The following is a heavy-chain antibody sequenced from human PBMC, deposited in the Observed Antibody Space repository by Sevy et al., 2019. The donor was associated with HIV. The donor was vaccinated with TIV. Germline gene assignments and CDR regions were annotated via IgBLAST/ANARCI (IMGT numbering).Heavy chain of an antibody. D-gene: IGHD1-26*01. J-gene: IGHJ4*02. V-gene: IGHV4-39*01. CDR2: IYYSGST. CDR1: GASISSSSYY. CDR3: VCGSYDHFDY. Sequence: SETLSLTCTVSGASISSSSYYWGWIRQPPGKGLEWIGSIYYSGSTYHNPSLQSRVTISEDASTNQFSLNLSSVTAADTAVYYCVCGSYDHFDYWGQGTLVTVSS.